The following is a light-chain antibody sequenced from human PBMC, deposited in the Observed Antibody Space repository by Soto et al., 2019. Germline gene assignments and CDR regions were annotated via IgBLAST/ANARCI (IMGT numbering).Light chain of an antibody. J-gene: IGKJ2*01. CDR1: ESISRY. V-gene: IGKV1-5*03. CDR3: QQYNSYSYT. CDR2: KAS. Sequence: DIQMTQSPSTLSASVGDRVTITCRASESISRYLAWYQQKPGKAPKLLIYKASSLESGVPSRFTSSGSGTEFTLTISSLQPDDFATYYCQQYNSYSYTFGQGTKLEIK.